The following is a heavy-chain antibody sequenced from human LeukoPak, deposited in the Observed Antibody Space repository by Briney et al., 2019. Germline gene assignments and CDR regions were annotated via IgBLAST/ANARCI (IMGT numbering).Heavy chain of an antibody. Sequence: GGSLRLSCAASGFTFDDYAMHWVRQAPGKGLEWVSGISYNSDTIAYADSVKGRFTISRDNAKNSLYLQMNSLRAEDTALYYCAKDYCGGDCYSGWYFDLWDRGTLVTVSS. CDR3: AKDYCGGDCYSGWYFDL. D-gene: IGHD2-21*02. V-gene: IGHV3-9*01. CDR2: ISYNSDTI. CDR1: GFTFDDYA. J-gene: IGHJ2*01.